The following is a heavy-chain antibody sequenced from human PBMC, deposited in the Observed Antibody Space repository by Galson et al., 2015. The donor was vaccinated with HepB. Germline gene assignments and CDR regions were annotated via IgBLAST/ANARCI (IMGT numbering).Heavy chain of an antibody. CDR3: ARHFVSWNFDY. CDR1: GFTFSEYY. V-gene: IGHV3-11*01. Sequence: SLRLSCAASGFTFSEYYMSWIRQSPGQGLEWVSYITSSSDAKYYADSVKGRFSISRDNAKNSLYLQMSTLRAEDTAVYYCARHFVSWNFDYWGQGILVTVSS. CDR2: ITSSSDAK. J-gene: IGHJ4*02. D-gene: IGHD2/OR15-2a*01.